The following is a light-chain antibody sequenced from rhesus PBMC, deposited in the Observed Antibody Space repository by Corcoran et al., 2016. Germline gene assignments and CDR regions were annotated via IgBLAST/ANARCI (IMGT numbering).Light chain of an antibody. CDR1: TGAVTSDHF. CDR3: LLYYRYTQQLV. J-gene: IGLJ6*01. V-gene: IGLV7-76*01. Sequence: QAVVIQEPSLTVSPGGTVTLTCGSNTGAVTSDHFPHWFQQKPGQTPTALIYNTDSKRSWTPARFSGSLAGDKAALTLSGAQPADEADYYCLLYYRYTQQLVFGSGTRLTVL. CDR2: NTD.